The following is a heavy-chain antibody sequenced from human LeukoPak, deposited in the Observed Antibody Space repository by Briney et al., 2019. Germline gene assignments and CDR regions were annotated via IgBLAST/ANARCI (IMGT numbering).Heavy chain of an antibody. J-gene: IGHJ4*02. CDR3: ARAAFWGSPATDY. Sequence: GASVKVSCKASGYTFTSYDINWVRQATGQELEWMGWMNPNSGNTGYAQKFQGRVTMTRNTSISTAYMGLSSLRSEDTAVYYCARAAFWGSPATDYWGQGTLVTVSS. V-gene: IGHV1-8*01. D-gene: IGHD7-27*01. CDR1: GYTFTSYD. CDR2: MNPNSGNT.